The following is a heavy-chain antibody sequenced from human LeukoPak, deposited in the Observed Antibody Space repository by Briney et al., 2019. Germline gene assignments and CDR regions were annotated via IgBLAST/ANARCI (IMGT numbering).Heavy chain of an antibody. V-gene: IGHV3-72*01. D-gene: IGHD1-26*01. CDR1: GFTFSDHY. CDR3: ASYSGIKDAFDI. CDR2: TRNKANSYTT. J-gene: IGHJ3*02. Sequence: GGSLRLSCAASGFTFSDHYTDWVRQAPGKGLEWVGRTRNKANSYTTAYAASGKRTFTISRDDSKNSLYLQMNSLKAEDTAVYYCASYSGIKDAFDIWGQGTMVTVSS.